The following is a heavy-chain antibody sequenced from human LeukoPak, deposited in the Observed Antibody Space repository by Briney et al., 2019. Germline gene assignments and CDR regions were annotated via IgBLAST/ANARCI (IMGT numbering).Heavy chain of an antibody. CDR2: IVVGSGNT. D-gene: IGHD6-13*01. J-gene: IGHJ4*02. V-gene: IGHV1-58*02. CDR3: AVSGIAAAGKGEVGFDY. Sequence: TSVKVSCKASGFTFTSSAMQWVRQARGQRLEWIGWIVVGSGNTNYAQKFQERVTITRDMSTCTAYMELSSLRSEDTAVYYCAVSGIAAAGKGEVGFDYWGQGTLVTVSS. CDR1: GFTFTSSA.